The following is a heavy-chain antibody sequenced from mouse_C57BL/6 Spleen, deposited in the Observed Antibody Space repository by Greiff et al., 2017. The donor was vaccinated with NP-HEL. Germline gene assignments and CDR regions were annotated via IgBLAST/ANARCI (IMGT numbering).Heavy chain of an antibody. D-gene: IGHD1-1*01. CDR1: GYTFTSYW. CDR2: IYPGSGST. CDR3: ARTYYYGRAWFAY. J-gene: IGHJ3*01. Sequence: VQLQQSGAELVKPGASVKMSCKASGYTFTSYWITWVKQRPGQGLEWIGDIYPGSGSTNYNEKFKSKATLTVDTSSSTACMQLSSLTSEDSAVYYCARTYYYGRAWFAYWGRGTRVTVSA. V-gene: IGHV1-55*01.